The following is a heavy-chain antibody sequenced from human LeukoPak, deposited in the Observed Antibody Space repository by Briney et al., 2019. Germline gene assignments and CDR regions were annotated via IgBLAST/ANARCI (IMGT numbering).Heavy chain of an antibody. CDR3: AKDQGGTVTTHLDY. D-gene: IGHD4-11*01. V-gene: IGHV3-30*04. CDR2: ISYDGSNK. Sequence: GGSLRLSCAASGFTFSSYAMHWVRQAPGKGLEWVAVISYDGSNKYYADSVKGRFTISRDNSKSTLYLQMNSLRAEDTAVYYCAKDQGGTVTTHLDYWGQGTLVTVSS. CDR1: GFTFSSYA. J-gene: IGHJ4*02.